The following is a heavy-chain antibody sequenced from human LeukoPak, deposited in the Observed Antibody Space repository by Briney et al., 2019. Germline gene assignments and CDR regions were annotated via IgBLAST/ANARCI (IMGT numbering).Heavy chain of an antibody. CDR3: AKDLWFGEFLHY. CDR1: GLTVSGNS. CDR2: TNSGGNT. D-gene: IGHD3-10*01. V-gene: IGHV3-53*05. J-gene: IGHJ4*02. Sequence: GGSLRLSCVASGLTVSGNSMSWVRQAPGKGLEWVSTTNSGGNTYYGDSVRGRFTISRDNSKNTLYLQMNSLRAEDTAVYYCAKDLWFGEFLHYWGQGTLVTVSS.